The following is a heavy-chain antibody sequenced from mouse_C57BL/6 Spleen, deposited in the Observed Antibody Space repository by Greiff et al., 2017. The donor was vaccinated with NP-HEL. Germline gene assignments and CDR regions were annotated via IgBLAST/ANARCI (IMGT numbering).Heavy chain of an antibody. CDR1: GYAFSSYW. V-gene: IGHV1-80*01. J-gene: IGHJ2*01. CDR2: LYPGDGDT. D-gene: IGHD1-1*01. Sequence: QVQLQQSGAELVKPGASVKISCKASGYAFSSYWMNWVKQRPGKGLEWIGQLYPGDGDTNYNGKFKGKATLTADKSSSTAYMQRSSLTSEDSAVYFCAREEITTVVASYYFDYWGQGTTLTVSS. CDR3: AREEITTVVASYYFDY.